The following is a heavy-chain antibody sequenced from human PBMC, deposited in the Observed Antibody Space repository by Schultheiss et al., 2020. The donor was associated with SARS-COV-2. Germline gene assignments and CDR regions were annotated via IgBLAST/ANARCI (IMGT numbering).Heavy chain of an antibody. CDR3: ARDRGTEPPFFSLRFYGIDV. CDR1: GFSFSSYW. V-gene: IGHV3-7*01. D-gene: IGHD1-14*01. CDR2: IKQGGSDK. Sequence: GGSLRLSCAASGFSFSSYWMSWVRQAPGKGLEWVANIKQGGSDKYYVDSVKGRFTISRDNAKNSLYLQMNSLRAEDTAVYYCARDRGTEPPFFSLRFYGIDVWGQGTTVTVSS. J-gene: IGHJ6*02.